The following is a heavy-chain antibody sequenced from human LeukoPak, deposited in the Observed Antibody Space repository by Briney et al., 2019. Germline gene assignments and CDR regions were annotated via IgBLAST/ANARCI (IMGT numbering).Heavy chain of an antibody. Sequence: GGSLRLSCAASGFTFSSYAMSWVRQAPGKGLEWVSAISGSGGSTYYADSVTGRFTISRDNSKNTLYLQMNSLRAEDTAVYYCAKGRSGYSYGWYYWGQGTLVTVSS. CDR1: GFTFSSYA. D-gene: IGHD5-18*01. V-gene: IGHV3-23*01. J-gene: IGHJ4*02. CDR3: AKGRSGYSYGWYY. CDR2: ISGSGGST.